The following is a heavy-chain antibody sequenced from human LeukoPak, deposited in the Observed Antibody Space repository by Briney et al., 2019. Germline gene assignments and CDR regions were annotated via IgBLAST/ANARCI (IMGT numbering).Heavy chain of an antibody. V-gene: IGHV4-61*02. CDR3: ARDMTGSGWNDAFDI. CDR1: GGSIRSESYY. D-gene: IGHD6-19*01. CDR2: IYSSGSS. J-gene: IGHJ3*02. Sequence: SETLSLTCSVPGGSIRSESYYWSWIRQPAGKGLEWIERIYSSGSSKFNPSLKSRVTISIDTSKNQFSLNLSSVTAADTAVYYCARDMTGSGWNDAFDIWGQGTMVTVSS.